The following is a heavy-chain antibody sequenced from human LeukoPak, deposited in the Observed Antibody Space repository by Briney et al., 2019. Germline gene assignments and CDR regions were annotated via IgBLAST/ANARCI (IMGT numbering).Heavy chain of an antibody. D-gene: IGHD1-26*01. CDR1: GYTFTGYY. CDR3: ARSGVGADGVLDI. J-gene: IGHJ3*02. V-gene: IGHV1-46*01. Sequence: ASVKVSCKASGYTFTGYYMYWVRQAPGQGLEWMGIINPSGGSTSYAQKFQGRVTMTRDMSTSTVYMELSSLRSEDTAVYYCARSGVGADGVLDIWGQGTMVTVSS. CDR2: INPSGGST.